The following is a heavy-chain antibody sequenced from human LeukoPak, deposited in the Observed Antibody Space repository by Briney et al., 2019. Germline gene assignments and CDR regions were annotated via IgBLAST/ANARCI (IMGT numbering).Heavy chain of an antibody. CDR2: MNPNSGNT. CDR1: GYTFTSYD. CDR3: ARSIAAAGWSSWFDP. J-gene: IGHJ5*02. D-gene: IGHD6-13*01. Sequence: ASVKVSCKASGYTFTSYDINWVRQATGQGLEWMGWMNPNSGNTGYAQKFQGRVTMTRNTSISTAYMELSRLRSDDTAVYYCARSIAAAGWSSWFDPWGQGTLVTVSS. V-gene: IGHV1-8*01.